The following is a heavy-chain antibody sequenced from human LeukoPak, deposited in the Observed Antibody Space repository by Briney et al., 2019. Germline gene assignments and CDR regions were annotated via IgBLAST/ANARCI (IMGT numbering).Heavy chain of an antibody. Sequence: PGGSLRLSYAASGFTFSDYFMTWIRQAPGKELEWVSYISSSSSTIYYVDSVKGRLTISRDNAKTSLYLQMNSLRAEDTAVYYCARHLSGITGYTYGRGIDYWGQGTLVTVSS. CDR2: ISSSSSTI. CDR1: GFTFSDYF. V-gene: IGHV3-11*04. D-gene: IGHD5-18*01. J-gene: IGHJ4*02. CDR3: ARHLSGITGYTYGRGIDY.